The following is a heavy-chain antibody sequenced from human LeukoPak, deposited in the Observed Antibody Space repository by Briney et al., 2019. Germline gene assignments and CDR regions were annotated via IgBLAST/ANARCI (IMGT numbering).Heavy chain of an antibody. CDR1: GFTFNTYA. Sequence: GALRLSCAASGFTFNTYAMHWVRQAPGEGLEWVALIWYDGSNKYYAESVKGRFTISRDNSKNTLYLQMNSLRAEDTAVYYCARRGYSGSYFFDYWGQGTLVIVSS. D-gene: IGHD1-26*01. CDR3: ARRGYSGSYFFDY. CDR2: IWYDGSNK. J-gene: IGHJ4*02. V-gene: IGHV3-33*08.